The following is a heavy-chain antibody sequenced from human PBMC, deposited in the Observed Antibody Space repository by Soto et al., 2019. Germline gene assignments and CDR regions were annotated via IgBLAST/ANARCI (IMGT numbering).Heavy chain of an antibody. Sequence: PSETLSLTCAVYGGSFSRYYWSWIRQPPGKGLEWIGEINHSGSTNYNPSLKSRVTISVDTSKNQFSLKLSSVTAADTAVYYCARDGEIIVVVPAATRTGFDPWGQGTLVTVSS. CDR1: GGSFSRYY. J-gene: IGHJ5*02. V-gene: IGHV4-34*01. CDR2: INHSGST. D-gene: IGHD2-2*01. CDR3: ARDGEIIVVVPAATRTGFDP.